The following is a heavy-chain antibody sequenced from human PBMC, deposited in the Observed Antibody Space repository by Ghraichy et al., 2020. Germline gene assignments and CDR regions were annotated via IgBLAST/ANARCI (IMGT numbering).Heavy chain of an antibody. V-gene: IGHV1-46*01. Sequence: ASVKVSCKASGYNFAKYWMHWVRQAPGQGLEWLGIIKPSEDETTYADKFQGRVTMTRDTSTNTVYMEPSSLRSEDTAIYYCAREDGSFDYWGQGTLVTVSS. CDR1: GYNFAKYW. CDR2: IKPSEDET. D-gene: IGHD3-10*01. J-gene: IGHJ4*02. CDR3: AREDGSFDY.